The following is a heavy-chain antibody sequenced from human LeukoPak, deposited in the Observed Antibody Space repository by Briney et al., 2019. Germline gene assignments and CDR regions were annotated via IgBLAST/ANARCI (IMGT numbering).Heavy chain of an antibody. Sequence: GGSLRLSCAASGFSFSSSGINWVRQAPGKGLEWVSSIGITGTDRYYADSVKGRFTISRDNAKNSLYLQMNSLRAEDTAVYYCATETIGRHYDYWGQGTLLTVSS. V-gene: IGHV3-21*01. CDR2: IGITGTDR. CDR3: ATETIGRHYDY. D-gene: IGHD1-14*01. CDR1: GFSFSSSG. J-gene: IGHJ4*02.